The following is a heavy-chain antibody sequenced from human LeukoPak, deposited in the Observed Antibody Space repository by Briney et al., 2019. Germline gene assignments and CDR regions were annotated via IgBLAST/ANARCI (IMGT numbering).Heavy chain of an antibody. CDR2: IYHSGNT. CDR1: GCSISSSNW. J-gene: IGHJ4*02. V-gene: IGHV4-4*02. Sequence: SETLSLTCAVSGCSISSSNWGGGSPSPPGKGLEWMGEIYHSGNTNYNSSLKGRITMSVDKSKNQLSLKLSSVTAADTAVYYCARGTAAAGNFEYWGQGTLVTVSS. D-gene: IGHD6-13*01. CDR3: ARGTAAAGNFEY.